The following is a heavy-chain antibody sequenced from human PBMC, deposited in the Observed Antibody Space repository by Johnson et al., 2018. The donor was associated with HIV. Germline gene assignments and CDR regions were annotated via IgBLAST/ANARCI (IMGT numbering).Heavy chain of an antibody. D-gene: IGHD2-2*01. CDR2: INWNGGST. Sequence: VQLVESGGGVVRPGGSLRLSCAASGFTFDDYGMSWVRQAPGKGLEWVSGINWNGGSTGYADSVKGRFTISRDTAKNSLYLQMNSLRAEDTALYYCARGKLPAALRRGDAVDIWGQGTMVTVSS. J-gene: IGHJ3*02. V-gene: IGHV3-20*04. CDR1: GFTFDDYG. CDR3: ARGKLPAALRRGDAVDI.